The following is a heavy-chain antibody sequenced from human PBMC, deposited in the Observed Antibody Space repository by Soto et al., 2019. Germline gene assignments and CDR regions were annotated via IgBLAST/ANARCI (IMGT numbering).Heavy chain of an antibody. CDR3: ARVSGDRTYYDFWSGYYPN. D-gene: IGHD3-3*01. J-gene: IGHJ4*02. CDR2: IKQDGSEK. V-gene: IGHV3-7*01. Sequence: PGGSLRLSCAASGFTFSSYWMSWVRQAPGKGLEWVANIKQDGSEKYYVDSVKGRFTISRDNAKNSLYLQMNSLRAEDTAVYYCARVSGDRTYYDFWSGYYPNWGQETLFTVSS. CDR1: GFTFSSYW.